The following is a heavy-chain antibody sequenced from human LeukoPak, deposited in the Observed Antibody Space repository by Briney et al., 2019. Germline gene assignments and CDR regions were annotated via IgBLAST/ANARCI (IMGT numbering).Heavy chain of an antibody. Sequence: GASVKVSCKASGYTFTGYYMHWLRQAPGQGLEWMGWINPNSGGTNYAQKFQGRVTMTRDTSISTAYMELSRLRSDDTAVYYCARGGYSSGWSSDPWGQGTLVTVSS. J-gene: IGHJ5*02. CDR1: GYTFTGYY. D-gene: IGHD6-19*01. CDR2: INPNSGGT. V-gene: IGHV1-2*02. CDR3: ARGGYSSGWSSDP.